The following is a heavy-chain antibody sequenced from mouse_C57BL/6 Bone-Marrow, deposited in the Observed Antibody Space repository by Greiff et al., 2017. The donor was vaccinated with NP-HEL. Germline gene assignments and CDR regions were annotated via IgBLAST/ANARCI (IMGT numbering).Heavy chain of an antibody. CDR1: GYTFTSYW. CDR3: ASPKAMRPYYFDY. V-gene: IGHV1-7*01. Sequence: VQLQESGAELAKPGASVKLSCKASGYTFTSYWMHWVKQRPGQGLEWIGYINPSSGYTKYNQKFKDKATLTADKSSSTAYMQLSSLTYEDSAVYYCASPKAMRPYYFDYWGQGTTLTVSS. D-gene: IGHD6-1*01. CDR2: INPSSGYT. J-gene: IGHJ2*01.